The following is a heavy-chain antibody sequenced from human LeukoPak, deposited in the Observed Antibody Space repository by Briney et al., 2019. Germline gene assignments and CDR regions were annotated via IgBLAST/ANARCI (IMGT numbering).Heavy chain of an antibody. Sequence: GGSLRLSCAASGFTFSDYYMSWIRQAPGKGLEWVSYISSSGSTIYYADSVKGRFTISRDNAKNSLYLQMNSLRAEDTAVYYCARDYNYYYDSSGYYGYWGQGTLVTVSS. D-gene: IGHD3-22*01. CDR3: ARDYNYYYDSSGYYGY. J-gene: IGHJ4*02. CDR1: GFTFSDYY. CDR2: ISSSGSTI. V-gene: IGHV3-11*01.